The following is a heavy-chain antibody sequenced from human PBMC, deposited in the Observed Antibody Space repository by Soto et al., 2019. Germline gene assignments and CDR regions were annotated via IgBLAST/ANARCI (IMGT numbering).Heavy chain of an antibody. V-gene: IGHV3-21*01. Sequence: EVQLVESGGGLVKPGGSLRVSCAASGFTFSNYTMNWVRQAPGRGLEWVAAISSGTTYTYYADLVKGRFTISRDNAKNSLFLQMNSLGAEDTAVYYCATANYDLWSGYTNYFGMDVWGQGTTVTVSS. J-gene: IGHJ6*02. CDR1: GFTFSNYT. CDR3: ATANYDLWSGYTNYFGMDV. D-gene: IGHD3-3*01. CDR2: ISSGTTYT.